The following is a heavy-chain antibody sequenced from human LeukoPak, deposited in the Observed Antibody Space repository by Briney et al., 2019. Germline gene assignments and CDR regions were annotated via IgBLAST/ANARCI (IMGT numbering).Heavy chain of an antibody. D-gene: IGHD3-10*01. V-gene: IGHV4-39*07. J-gene: IGHJ6*03. CDR2: IYYSGST. CDR1: GGSINSSTYY. CDR3: ARAYYYGSGTYYTVQYYMDV. Sequence: PSETLSLTCTVSGGSINSSTYYWGWIRQPPGQGLEWIGSIYYSGSTYYNPSLKSRVTISVDTSKNQFSLKLSSVTAADTAVYYCARAYYYGSGTYYTVQYYMDVWGKGTTVTISS.